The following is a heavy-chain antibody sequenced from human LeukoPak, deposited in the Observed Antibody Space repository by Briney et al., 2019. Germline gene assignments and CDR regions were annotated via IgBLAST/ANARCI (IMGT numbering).Heavy chain of an antibody. J-gene: IGHJ4*02. D-gene: IGHD2-2*01. V-gene: IGHV4-34*01. CDR3: TSGYCSSTSCYGRGSNFDY. CDR1: GRSFSGYY. Sequence: SETLSLTCAVYGRSFSGYYWSWIRQTPGKGLEWIGEINHSGSTTYNPSLKSRVTISVDTSKNQFSLKLSSVTAADTAVYYCTSGYCSSTSCYGRGSNFDYWGQGTLVTVSS. CDR2: INHSGST.